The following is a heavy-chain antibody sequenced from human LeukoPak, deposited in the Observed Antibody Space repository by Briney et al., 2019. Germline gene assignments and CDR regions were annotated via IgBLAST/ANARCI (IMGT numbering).Heavy chain of an antibody. Sequence: PSETLSLTCTVSGGSISSYYWSWIRQPPGKGLEWIGYIYYSGSTNYNPSLKSRVTISVDTSKNQFSLNLSSVTAADTAVYYCARAQPGIAAAVDFQHWGQGTLVTVSS. J-gene: IGHJ1*01. D-gene: IGHD6-13*01. CDR2: IYYSGST. CDR3: ARAQPGIAAAVDFQH. V-gene: IGHV4-59*08. CDR1: GGSISSYY.